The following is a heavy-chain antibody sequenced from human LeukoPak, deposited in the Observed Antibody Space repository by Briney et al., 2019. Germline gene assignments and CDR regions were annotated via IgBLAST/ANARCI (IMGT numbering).Heavy chain of an antibody. D-gene: IGHD1-26*01. Sequence: GGSLRLSCAASGFTFSSYGMHWVRQAPGKGLEWVAVISYDGSNKYYADSVKGRFTISRDNSKNTLYLQMNNLRAEDTAVYYCAKAPSQEWELGGYYFDYWGQGTLVTVSS. CDR2: ISYDGSNK. V-gene: IGHV3-30*18. CDR1: GFTFSSYG. CDR3: AKAPSQEWELGGYYFDY. J-gene: IGHJ4*02.